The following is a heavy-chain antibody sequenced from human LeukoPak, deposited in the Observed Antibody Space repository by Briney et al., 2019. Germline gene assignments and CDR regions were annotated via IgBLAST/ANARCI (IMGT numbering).Heavy chain of an antibody. V-gene: IGHV3-48*04. J-gene: IGHJ4*02. CDR3: ARDGYYGDYTFDY. D-gene: IGHD4-17*01. CDR2: ISSSGRTI. CDR1: GFTFNSYW. Sequence: GGSLRLSCEASGFTFNSYWMSWVRQAPGKGLEWVSYISSSGRTIYYVDSVKGRFTISRDNAKNSLYLQMNSLRAEDTAVYYCARDGYYGDYTFDYWGQGTLVTVSS.